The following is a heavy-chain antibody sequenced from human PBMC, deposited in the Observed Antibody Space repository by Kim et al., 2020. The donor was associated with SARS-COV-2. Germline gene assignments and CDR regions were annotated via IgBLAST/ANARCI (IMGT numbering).Heavy chain of an antibody. CDR2: IYYSGST. Sequence: SETLSLTCNVSGGSISYSSGYYWGWIRQPPGKGLEWIASIYYSGSTYYNPSLKSRVTISVDTSKNQFSLRLSSVTAADTAVYYCSTFDYWGQGTLVTVSS. CDR1: GGSISYSSGYY. V-gene: IGHV4-39*01. J-gene: IGHJ4*02. CDR3: STFDY.